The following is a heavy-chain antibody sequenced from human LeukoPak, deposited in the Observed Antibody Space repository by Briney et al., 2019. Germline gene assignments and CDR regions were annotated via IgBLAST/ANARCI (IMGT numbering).Heavy chain of an antibody. CDR2: ISSSSTYI. V-gene: IGHV3-21*01. CDR3: ARGSSSWYYFDY. J-gene: IGHJ4*02. CDR1: GFSFINYN. Sequence: PGGSLRLSCAASGFSFINYNMHWVRQAPGKGLEWASSISSSSTYIYYADSMKGRFTISRDNAKNSLYLQMNSLRAEDTAVYYCARGSSSWYYFDYWGQGTLVTVSS. D-gene: IGHD6-13*01.